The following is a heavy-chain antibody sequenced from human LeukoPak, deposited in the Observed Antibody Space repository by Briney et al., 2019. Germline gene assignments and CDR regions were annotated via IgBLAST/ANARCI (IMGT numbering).Heavy chain of an antibody. J-gene: IGHJ5*02. Sequence: GGSLRLSCAASGFTFSSYAMHWVRQAPGKGLEWVSAISGSGGSTYYADSVKGRFTISRDNSKSTLYLQMNSLRAEDTAVYYCAKGCSSTSCYSPFDPWGQGTLVTVSS. CDR2: ISGSGGST. CDR1: GFTFSSYA. D-gene: IGHD2-2*01. CDR3: AKGCSSTSCYSPFDP. V-gene: IGHV3-23*01.